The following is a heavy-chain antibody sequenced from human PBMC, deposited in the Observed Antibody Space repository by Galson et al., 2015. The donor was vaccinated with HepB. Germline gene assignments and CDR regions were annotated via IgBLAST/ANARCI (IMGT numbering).Heavy chain of an antibody. D-gene: IGHD5-12*01. CDR1: GFTFSSYA. Sequence: SLRLSCAASGFTFSSYAMSWVRQAPGKGLEWVSAISGSGGSAYYADSVKGRFTIPRDNSKNTLYLQMNSLRAEDTAVYYCAKGFVDIVATASILDYWGQGTLVTVSS. V-gene: IGHV3-23*01. CDR3: AKGFVDIVATASILDY. J-gene: IGHJ4*02. CDR2: ISGSGGSA.